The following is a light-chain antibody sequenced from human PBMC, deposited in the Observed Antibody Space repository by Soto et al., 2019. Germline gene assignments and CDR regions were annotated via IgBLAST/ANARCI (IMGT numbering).Light chain of an antibody. J-gene: IGKJ4*02. CDR2: DAS. Sequence: DIVLTQSPGTVSLAPGERASLSCRASQNVGTFLAWYQQKPGQPPRLLMYDASRRITGVPDRFSGSGSGTDFTLTITSLEPEDVAVYYCQQRYNWPVAFGAGTKVDIK. V-gene: IGKV3-11*01. CDR1: QNVGTF. CDR3: QQRYNWPVA.